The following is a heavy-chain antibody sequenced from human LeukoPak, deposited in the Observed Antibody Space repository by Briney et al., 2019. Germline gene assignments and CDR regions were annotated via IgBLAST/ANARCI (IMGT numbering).Heavy chain of an antibody. CDR3: ASGGVLWFGELLTYYHGMDV. V-gene: IGHV3-66*01. J-gene: IGHJ6*02. CDR1: GFNVSTNY. Sequence: PGGSLRLSCAASGFNVSTNYMSWVRQAPGKGLEWVSIIYSGGSAYYADSVKGRFTISRDNSKNTLYLQMNGLRAEDTAVYYCASGGVLWFGELLTYYHGMDVWGQGTTVTASS. CDR2: IYSGGSA. D-gene: IGHD3-10*01.